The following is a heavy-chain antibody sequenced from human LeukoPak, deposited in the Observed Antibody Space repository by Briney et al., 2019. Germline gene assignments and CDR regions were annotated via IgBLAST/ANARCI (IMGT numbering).Heavy chain of an antibody. D-gene: IGHD1-1*01. V-gene: IGHV1-8*02. CDR1: GGSFSSYA. CDR3: CGERNYYYGMDV. CDR2: MNPNSGNT. Sequence: ASVKVSCKASGGSFSSYAISWERQAPGQGLGWMGWMNPNSGNTGYAKKFHGRGAITRDTSISNAYMELSSLRSEDTAVVYCCGERNYYYGMDVWGQGTTVTVSS. J-gene: IGHJ6*02.